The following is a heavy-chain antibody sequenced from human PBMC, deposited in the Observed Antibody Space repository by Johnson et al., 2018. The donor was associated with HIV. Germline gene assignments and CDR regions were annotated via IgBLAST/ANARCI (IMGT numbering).Heavy chain of an antibody. Sequence: QVQLVESGGGVVQPGRSLRLSCAASGFTFSSYAMHWVRQAPGKGLDWVAVISYDGINKYYADSLKGRFAISRDNSRNTLDLRMDSLRVEDTAVYYCAREAYYARAFDLWGQGTMVTVSS. V-gene: IGHV3-30*09. CDR2: ISYDGINK. CDR1: GFTFSSYA. CDR3: AREAYYARAFDL. J-gene: IGHJ3*01. D-gene: IGHD3-3*01.